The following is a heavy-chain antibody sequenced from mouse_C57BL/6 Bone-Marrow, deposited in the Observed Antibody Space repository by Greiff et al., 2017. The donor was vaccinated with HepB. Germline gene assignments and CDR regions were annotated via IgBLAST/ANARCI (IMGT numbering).Heavy chain of an antibody. J-gene: IGHJ2*01. D-gene: IGHD1-1*01. CDR1: GYTFTSYD. Sequence: VKLMESGPELVKPGASVKLSCKASGYTFTSYDINWVKQRPGQGLEWIGWIYPRDGSTKYNEKFKGKATLTVDTSSSTAYMELHSLTSEDSAVYFCARPIITTVVATFYYFDYWGQGTTLTVSS. CDR2: IYPRDGST. V-gene: IGHV1-85*01. CDR3: ARPIITTVVATFYYFDY.